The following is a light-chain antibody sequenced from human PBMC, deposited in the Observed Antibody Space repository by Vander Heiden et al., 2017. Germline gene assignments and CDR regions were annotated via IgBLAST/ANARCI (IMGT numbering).Light chain of an antibody. CDR2: AAS. J-gene: IGKJ2*01. V-gene: IGKV3-20*01. CDR3: QQYGSSPYT. Sequence: EIVLTQCPGALSWSPGERAALSCRTSQSISTTYVGWYQQKPGQAPRLLIYAASSRATGIPARFSGSGSGTDFTLTFSRLEREDFAVYYCQQYGSSPYTFGQGTKLEIK. CDR1: QSISTTY.